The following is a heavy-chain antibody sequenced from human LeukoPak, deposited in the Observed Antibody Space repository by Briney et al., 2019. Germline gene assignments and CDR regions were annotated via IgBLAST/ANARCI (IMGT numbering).Heavy chain of an antibody. CDR1: GGSISSYY. CDR3: ARADAYYYDSSGYYPLDY. D-gene: IGHD3-22*01. J-gene: IGHJ4*02. V-gene: IGHV4-59*01. Sequence: TSETLSLTCTVSGGSISSYYWSWIRQPPGKGLEWIGYIYYSGSTNYNPSLKSRVTISVDTSKNQFSLKLSSVTAADTAVYYCARADAYYYDSSGYYPLDYWGQGTLVTVSS. CDR2: IYYSGST.